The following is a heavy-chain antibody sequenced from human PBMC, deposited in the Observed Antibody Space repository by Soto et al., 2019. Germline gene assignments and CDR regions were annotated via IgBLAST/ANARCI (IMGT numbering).Heavy chain of an antibody. D-gene: IGHD3-22*01. CDR1: GGSISSYY. V-gene: IGHV4-59*01. CDR3: ASYDSSGRFDY. J-gene: IGHJ4*02. Sequence: SETLSVTCTVSGGSISSYYWSWIWQPPGKGLEWIGYIYYSGSTNYNPSLKSRVTISVDTSKSQFSLKLSSVTAADTAVYYCASYDSSGRFDYWGQGTLVTVSS. CDR2: IYYSGST.